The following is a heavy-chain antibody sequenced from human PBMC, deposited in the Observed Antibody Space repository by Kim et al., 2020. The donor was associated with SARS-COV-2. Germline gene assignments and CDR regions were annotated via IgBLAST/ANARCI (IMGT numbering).Heavy chain of an antibody. D-gene: IGHD4-17*01. CDR1: GFTFSSYS. Sequence: LSLTCAASGFTFSSYSMNWVRQAPGKGLEWVSYISSSSSTIYYADSVKGRFTISRDNAKNSLYLQMNSLRDEDTAVYYCARPHPYGDYVGLDYWGQGTLVTVSS. CDR3: ARPHPYGDYVGLDY. J-gene: IGHJ4*02. CDR2: ISSSSSTI. V-gene: IGHV3-48*02.